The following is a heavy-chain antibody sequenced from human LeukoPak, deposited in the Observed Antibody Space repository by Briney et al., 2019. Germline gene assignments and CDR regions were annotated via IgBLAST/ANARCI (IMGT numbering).Heavy chain of an antibody. V-gene: IGHV3-15*01. CDR3: TTEAEWGFDY. J-gene: IGHJ4*02. Sequence: GGSLRLSWAASGFTFSDAWMSWVRQAPGKGLEWVGRVQGKRDGGTRHYAAPVKGRFTIARDDSQDTVFLQMDSLNIEDTGVYYCTTEAEWGFDYWGQGALVTVSS. CDR2: VQGKRDGGTR. D-gene: IGHD2-8*01. CDR1: GFTFSDAW.